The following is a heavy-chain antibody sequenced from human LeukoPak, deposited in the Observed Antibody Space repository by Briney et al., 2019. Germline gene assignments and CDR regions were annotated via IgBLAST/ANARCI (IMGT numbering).Heavy chain of an antibody. Sequence: GGSLRLSCVASGFTFRAYSMNWVRQAPGKGPEWVSSISGSAWTIYYAGSVKGRFTISRDNAKNTLYLQMNSLRAEDTAVYHCAKDTSSGWYDLDWYFDLWGRGTLVTVSS. CDR2: ISGSAWTI. CDR3: AKDTSSGWYDLDWYFDL. J-gene: IGHJ2*01. CDR1: GFTFRAYS. D-gene: IGHD6-19*01. V-gene: IGHV3-48*04.